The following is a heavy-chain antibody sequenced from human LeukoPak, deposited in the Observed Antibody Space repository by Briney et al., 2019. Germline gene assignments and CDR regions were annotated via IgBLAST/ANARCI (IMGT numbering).Heavy chain of an antibody. D-gene: IGHD3-3*01. CDR1: GDSISSGRYY. V-gene: IGHV4-61*02. CDR2: IYTSGRT. J-gene: IGHJ4*02. Sequence: PSETLSLTCTVSGDSISSGRYYWSWIRQPAGKGLEWIGRIYTSGRTNYNPSLKSRVTISLDTSKNQFSLKLSSVTAADTAVYYCARDFRITVFGVVEGAHFDYWGQGTQVTVSS. CDR3: ARDFRITVFGVVEGAHFDY.